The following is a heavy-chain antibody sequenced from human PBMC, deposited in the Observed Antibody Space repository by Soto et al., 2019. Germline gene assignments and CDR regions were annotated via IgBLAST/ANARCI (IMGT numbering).Heavy chain of an antibody. CDR2: ISAASNTI. Sequence: PGGSLRLSCAASGLTFSSSNMNWVRQAPGKGLEWLSYISAASNTIYYAESVKGRFTVSRDNAQNSLYLQMNSLSDEDTAVYFCARGGGAWLLLPFDIWGQGTMVTVSS. CDR3: ARGGGAWLLLPFDI. V-gene: IGHV3-48*02. D-gene: IGHD3-22*01. CDR1: GLTFSSSN. J-gene: IGHJ3*02.